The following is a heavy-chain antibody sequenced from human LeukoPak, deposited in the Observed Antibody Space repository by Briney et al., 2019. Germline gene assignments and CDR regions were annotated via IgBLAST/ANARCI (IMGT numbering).Heavy chain of an antibody. V-gene: IGHV4-4*09. Sequence: SETLSLTCTVSGDSVSSYYWSWIRQPPGKGLEWFGYIYTRGKTNTNPSLKGRVTISGDTSKNQFSLKLSSVTAADTAVYYCARHLHSDGSGSYLNWLDHWGQGILVTVSS. CDR3: ARHLHSDGSGSYLNWLDH. D-gene: IGHD3-10*01. CDR2: IYTRGKT. CDR1: GDSVSSYY. J-gene: IGHJ5*02.